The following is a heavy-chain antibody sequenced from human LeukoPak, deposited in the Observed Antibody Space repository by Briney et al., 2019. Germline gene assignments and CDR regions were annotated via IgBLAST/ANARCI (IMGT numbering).Heavy chain of an antibody. CDR2: ISWDGGST. J-gene: IGHJ4*02. D-gene: IGHD4-17*01. CDR1: GFTFDDYT. CDR3: AKDRGYGDYPDY. V-gene: IGHV3-43*01. Sequence: HPGGSLRLSCAASGFTFDDYTMHWVRHAPGKGLEWVSLISWDGGSTYYADSVKGRFTISRDNSKNSLYLQMNSLRTEDTALYYCAKDRGYGDYPDYWGQGTLVTVSS.